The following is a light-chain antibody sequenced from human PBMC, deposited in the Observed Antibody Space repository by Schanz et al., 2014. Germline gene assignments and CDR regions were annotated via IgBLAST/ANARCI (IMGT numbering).Light chain of an antibody. V-gene: IGLV2-11*01. CDR3: CSYAGSTNLR. J-gene: IGLJ3*02. CDR1: SSDVGGYRY. CDR2: DVS. Sequence: QSALTQPHSVSGSPGQSVTISCTGTSSDVGGYRYVSWFQQHPGKAPKLILYDVSQRPSGVSNRFSGSKSVNTASLTISGLQSEDEADYYCCSYAGSTNLRFGGGTKLTVL.